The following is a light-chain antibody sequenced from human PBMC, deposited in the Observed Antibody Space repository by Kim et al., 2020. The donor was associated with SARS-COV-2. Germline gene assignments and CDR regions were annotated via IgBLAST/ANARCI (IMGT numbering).Light chain of an antibody. CDR3: QKYDGAPYT. Sequence: STVVREIFTITCRASQGIYKYITWYQQKPGKVTKLLIYDASTLQSGFPSRVSGRGSGTSFTITISSLQPEDVTTYYCQKYDGAPYTFGQWTKLEIK. V-gene: IGKV1-27*01. CDR2: DAS. CDR1: QGIYKY. J-gene: IGKJ2*01.